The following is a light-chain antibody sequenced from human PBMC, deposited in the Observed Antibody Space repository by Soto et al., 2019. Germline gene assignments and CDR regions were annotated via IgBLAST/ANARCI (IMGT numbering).Light chain of an antibody. J-gene: IGKJ1*01. Sequence: EIVMTQSPATLSVSPGERATLSCRASQSVSGNLAWYQQKPGQAPRLLIYGASTKATGIPARFSGSGSGTEFTLTISSLQSEDFAVYYCQQYNNWPPWTFGQGTKVEIK. CDR2: GAS. CDR3: QQYNNWPPWT. CDR1: QSVSGN. V-gene: IGKV3-15*01.